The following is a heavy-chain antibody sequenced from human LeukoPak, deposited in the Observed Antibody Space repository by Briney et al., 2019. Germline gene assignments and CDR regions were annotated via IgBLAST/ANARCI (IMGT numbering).Heavy chain of an antibody. CDR2: INEDGSDK. V-gene: IGHV3-7*01. J-gene: IGHJ6*02. Sequence: GGSLRLSCAVSGFTFRSYWMSWVRQAPGKGLEWVAHINEDGSDKYYVDSVKGRFTISRDNAKNSLYLHMNSLRAEDTAVYSCARDQGWPSDSYGMDVGGQGTTVTVPS. D-gene: IGHD6-19*01. CDR3: ARDQGWPSDSYGMDV. CDR1: GFTFRSYW.